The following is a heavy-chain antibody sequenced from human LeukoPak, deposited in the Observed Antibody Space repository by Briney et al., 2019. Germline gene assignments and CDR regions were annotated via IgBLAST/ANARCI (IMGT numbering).Heavy chain of an antibody. Sequence: GGSLRLSCAASGFSFSSYAMTWVRQAPGKGLECVSYISGSGSLIDYVDSVKGRFTISRDNAKKSVYLQMNSLRAEDTAVYYCARGYYCDSWGQGTLVTVSS. CDR2: ISGSGSLI. V-gene: IGHV3-48*03. J-gene: IGHJ4*02. CDR1: GFSFSSYA. CDR3: ARGYYCDS.